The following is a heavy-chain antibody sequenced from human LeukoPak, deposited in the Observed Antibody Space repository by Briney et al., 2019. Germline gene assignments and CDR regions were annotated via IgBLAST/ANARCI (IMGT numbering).Heavy chain of an antibody. CDR3: AKEGAILRGYSVTFFDY. CDR2: ISYDGSNK. V-gene: IGHV3-30*18. CDR1: GFTFSSYG. Sequence: GGSLRLSCAASGFTFSSYGMHWVRQAPGKGLEWVAVISYDGSNKYYAGSVKGRFTISRDNSKDTLYLQMNSLRAEDTAVYYCAKEGAILRGYSVTFFDYWGQGTLVTVSS. J-gene: IGHJ4*02. D-gene: IGHD5/OR15-5a*01.